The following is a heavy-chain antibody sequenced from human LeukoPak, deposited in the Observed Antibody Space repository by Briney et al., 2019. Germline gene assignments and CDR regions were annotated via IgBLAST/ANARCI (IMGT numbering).Heavy chain of an antibody. Sequence: GGSLRLSCAASGFTFSSYAMSWVRQAPGKGLEWVSAISGSGGSTYYADSAKGRFTISRDNSKNTLYLQMNSLRAEDTAVYYCARDLRGVVVPAAMVGMDVWGQGTTVTVSS. J-gene: IGHJ6*02. D-gene: IGHD2-2*01. V-gene: IGHV3-23*01. CDR2: ISGSGGST. CDR1: GFTFSSYA. CDR3: ARDLRGVVVPAAMVGMDV.